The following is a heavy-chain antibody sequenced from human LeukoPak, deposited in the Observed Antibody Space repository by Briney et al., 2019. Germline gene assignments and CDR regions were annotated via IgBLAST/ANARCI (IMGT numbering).Heavy chain of an antibody. J-gene: IGHJ4*02. CDR1: GYTFTTYD. CDR2: MNPNSGNT. D-gene: IGHD6-6*01. Sequence: GGSVKVSCKASGYTFTTYDINWVRQAPGQGLEWMGWMNPNSGNTGYAQKFHGRVIFTRDTSISTAYMELSSLKSEDTALYYCARGASRSFDYWGQGTLVSVSS. V-gene: IGHV1-8*03. CDR3: ARGASRSFDY.